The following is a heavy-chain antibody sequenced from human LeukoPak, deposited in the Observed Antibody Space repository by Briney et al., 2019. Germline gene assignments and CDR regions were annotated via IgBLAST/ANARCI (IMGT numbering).Heavy chain of an antibody. Sequence: SETLSLTCTVSGGSISSYYWSWIRQPPGKGLEWIGYIYYSGSTNYNPSLKSRVTISVDTSKNQFSLKLSSVTAADTAVYYCARAAAGTRRGAFDIWGQGTMVTVSP. V-gene: IGHV4-59*01. CDR2: IYYSGST. J-gene: IGHJ3*02. CDR1: GGSISSYY. CDR3: ARAAAGTRRGAFDI. D-gene: IGHD6-13*01.